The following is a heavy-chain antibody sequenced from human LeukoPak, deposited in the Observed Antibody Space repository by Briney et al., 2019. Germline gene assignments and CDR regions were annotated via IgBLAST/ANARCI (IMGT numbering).Heavy chain of an antibody. CDR3: ARELYYYDSSGYYSTPFDY. Sequence: GGSLRLSCAASGFTVSSNYMSWVRQAPGKGLEWVSVIYSGGSTYYADSVKGRFTISRDNSKNTLYLQMNSLRAEDTAVYYCARELYYYDSSGYYSTPFDYWGQGTLVTVSS. V-gene: IGHV3-53*01. D-gene: IGHD3-22*01. J-gene: IGHJ4*02. CDR2: IYSGGST. CDR1: GFTVSSNY.